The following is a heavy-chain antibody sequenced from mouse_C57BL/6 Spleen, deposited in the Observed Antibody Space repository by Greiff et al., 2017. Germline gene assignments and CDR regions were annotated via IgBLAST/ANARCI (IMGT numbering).Heavy chain of an antibody. Sequence: EVQGVESGGDLVKPGGSLKLSCAASGFTFSSYGMSWVRQTPDKRLEWVATISSGGSYTYYPDSVKGRFTISRDNAKNTLYLQMSSLKSEDTAMYYCAREAFITTVAPWFAYWGQVTLVTVSA. J-gene: IGHJ3*01. CDR2: ISSGGSYT. CDR3: AREAFITTVAPWFAY. CDR1: GFTFSSYG. V-gene: IGHV5-6*01. D-gene: IGHD1-1*01.